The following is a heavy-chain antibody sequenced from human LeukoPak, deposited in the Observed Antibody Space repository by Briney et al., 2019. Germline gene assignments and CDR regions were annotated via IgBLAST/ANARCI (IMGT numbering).Heavy chain of an antibody. D-gene: IGHD3-9*01. Sequence: GGSLRLSCAASGFTVSSNYMSWVRQAPRKGLKWVSVIYSGGSTYYAGSVKGRFTISRDNSKNTLYLQMNSLRAEDTAVYYCAREPYYDILTGRYDAFDIWGQGTMVTVSS. CDR2: IYSGGST. J-gene: IGHJ3*02. CDR1: GFTVSSNY. CDR3: AREPYYDILTGRYDAFDI. V-gene: IGHV3-53*01.